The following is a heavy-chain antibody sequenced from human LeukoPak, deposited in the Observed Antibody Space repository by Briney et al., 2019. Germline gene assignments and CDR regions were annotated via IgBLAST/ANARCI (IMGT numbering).Heavy chain of an antibody. Sequence: GGSLRLSCEASGFNFNMYAMHWVRQAPGKGLEWVAATSYDGSKIYYSDSVQGRFTISRDNSKNTLYLQMNSLTTDDTAVYYCARGKMRTLALAEYLQDWGQGTLVTVSS. CDR3: ARGKMRTLALAEYLQD. CDR2: TSYDGSKI. J-gene: IGHJ1*01. CDR1: GFNFNMYA. V-gene: IGHV3-30*04.